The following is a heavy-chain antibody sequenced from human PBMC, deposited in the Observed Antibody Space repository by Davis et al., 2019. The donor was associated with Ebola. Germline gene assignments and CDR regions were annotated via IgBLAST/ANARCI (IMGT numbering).Heavy chain of an antibody. V-gene: IGHV3-66*03. CDR2: LGTSADT. CDR3: ARIVPDWYDSSGYSRNGRFDY. J-gene: IGHJ4*02. CDR1: GFIVSDKY. Sequence: GGSLRLSCAASGFIVSDKYMSWVRRAPGKGLEWVSTLGTSADTYYADSVKGRFTISRDNSKNTLYLQMNSLRAEDTAVYYCARIVPDWYDSSGYSRNGRFDYWGQGTLVTVSS. D-gene: IGHD3-22*01.